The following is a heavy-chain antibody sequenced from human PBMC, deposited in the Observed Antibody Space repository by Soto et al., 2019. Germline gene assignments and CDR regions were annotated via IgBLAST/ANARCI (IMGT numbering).Heavy chain of an antibody. D-gene: IGHD1-26*01. J-gene: IGHJ6*02. CDR2: TYSGGTT. CDR1: GFTFSSYN. Sequence: EVQLVESGGDLVQPGWSLRLSCAASGFTFSSYNMIWVRQAPVKGLEWVSVTYSGGTTQYADSVKGRFTVSRDNSKNTLYLQMSSLRDEDTAVYYCARKLSGAVQGWAYGMDVWGRGTTVTVSS. CDR3: ARKLSGAVQGWAYGMDV. V-gene: IGHV3-66*01.